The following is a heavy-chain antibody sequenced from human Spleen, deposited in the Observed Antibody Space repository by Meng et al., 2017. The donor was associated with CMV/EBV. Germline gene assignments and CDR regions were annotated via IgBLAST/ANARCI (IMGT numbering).Heavy chain of an antibody. CDR2: ISYDGSNK. V-gene: IGHV3-30*04. D-gene: IGHD2-2*01. CDR3: ATKDPVVATEYYYYYGMDV. Sequence: GGSLRLSCGASGFTFSSYAMYWVRQAPGKGLEWVAVISYDGSNKFYADSVKGRFTISRDNSKNTVFLQMNSLRTEDTAVYYCATKDPVVATEYYYYYGMDVWGQGTTVTVSS. CDR1: GFTFSSYA. J-gene: IGHJ6*02.